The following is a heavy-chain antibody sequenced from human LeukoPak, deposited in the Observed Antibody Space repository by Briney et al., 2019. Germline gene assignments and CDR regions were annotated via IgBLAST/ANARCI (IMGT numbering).Heavy chain of an antibody. Sequence: GGSLRLTRAASGVTFSLYTMDWVRQAPGRGLEWVASTSSHGKYIEYADSLKGRFTISRDNAKNSLFLQMNSLRAEDTAVYYCARANVAGLHYFDHWGQGPLVSVSS. CDR3: ARANVAGLHYFDH. J-gene: IGHJ4*02. D-gene: IGHD6-19*01. V-gene: IGHV3-21*01. CDR2: TSSHGKYI. CDR1: GVTFSLYT.